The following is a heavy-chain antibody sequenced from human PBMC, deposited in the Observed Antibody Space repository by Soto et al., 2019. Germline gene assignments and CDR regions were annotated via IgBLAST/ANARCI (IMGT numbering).Heavy chain of an antibody. CDR3: ARAPRDRAAFSL. J-gene: IGHJ3*01. CDR2: IIPIIDTT. CDR1: GGNFNNCA. D-gene: IGHD2-21*01. V-gene: IGHV1-69*06. Sequence: QVQLVQSGAEVKKPGSSVKVACKASGGNFNNCAISWVRQAPAQGLQWMGGIIPIIDTTHYAQKFQGRVTISADRGRTTVSMALAGLPSDDSATYLFARAPRDRAAFSLWCQGTVVSVSS.